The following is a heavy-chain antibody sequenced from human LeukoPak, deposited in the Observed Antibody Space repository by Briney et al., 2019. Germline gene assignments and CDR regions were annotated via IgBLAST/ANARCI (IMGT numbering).Heavy chain of an antibody. V-gene: IGHV1-2*02. Sequence: ASVKVSCKASGYTFIGHYMHWVRQAPGQGLEWMGWINPNSGGTSYAQKFQGRVTMTRDTSISTAYMELSRLRSDDTAVYYCARGTPGVGTNMAYWGQGTLVTVSS. J-gene: IGHJ4*02. CDR3: ARGTPGVGTNMAY. CDR2: INPNSGGT. CDR1: GYTFIGHY. D-gene: IGHD1-26*01.